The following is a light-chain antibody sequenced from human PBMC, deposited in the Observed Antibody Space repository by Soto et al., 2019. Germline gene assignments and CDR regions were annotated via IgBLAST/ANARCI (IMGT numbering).Light chain of an antibody. J-gene: IGKJ1*01. V-gene: IGKV2-30*02. CDR2: RVS. Sequence: DIVMSQAPLSLPVTLGQPSSISCRSSQSLVHSDGNTYLNWFQQGPGQSPXRLIYRVSNRDSGVPDRLSGSGSGTDFTLKISRVEAEDVGVYYCMQGTHRRTFGQGTKVDIK. CDR1: QSLVHSDGNTY. CDR3: MQGTHRRT.